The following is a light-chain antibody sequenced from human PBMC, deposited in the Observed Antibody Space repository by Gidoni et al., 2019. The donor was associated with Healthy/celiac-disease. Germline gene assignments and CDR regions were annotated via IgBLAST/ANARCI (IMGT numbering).Light chain of an antibody. CDR3: QQYYSTPIT. Sequence: DIVMTQSPDSLAVSLGERATIKCKSSQSVLYSSNNKNYLSCYQLKPGQPPKLLIYWASTRESGVPDRFIGSGSWTDFSLTISSLQAEDVAVYYCQQYYSTPITFGQGTRLEIK. J-gene: IGKJ5*01. V-gene: IGKV4-1*01. CDR1: QSVLYSSNNKNY. CDR2: WAS.